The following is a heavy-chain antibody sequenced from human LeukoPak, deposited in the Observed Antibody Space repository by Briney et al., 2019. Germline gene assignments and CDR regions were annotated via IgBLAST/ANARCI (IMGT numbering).Heavy chain of an antibody. CDR2: MNPKSGYT. V-gene: IGHV1-8*02. D-gene: IGHD3-3*01. CDR3: ARGDHFDFWNGYPN. Sequence: ASVKVSCKTSGYIFTDSDINWVRQATGQGFEWMGWMNPKSGYTGYAQKFQGRVTMTRNTSINTAYMELGSLQSDDTAVYYCARGDHFDFWNGYPNWGQGTLVTVSS. CDR1: GYIFTDSD. J-gene: IGHJ4*02.